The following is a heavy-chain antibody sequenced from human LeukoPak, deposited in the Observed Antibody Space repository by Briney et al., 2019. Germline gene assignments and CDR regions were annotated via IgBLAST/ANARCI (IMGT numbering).Heavy chain of an antibody. Sequence: GGSLRLSCAASGFTFSIYAMSWVRQAPGKGLEWVSAISGSGGSTYYADSVKGRFTISRDNSKNTLYLQMNSLRAEDTAVYYCAKLIRVAVAGNFDYWGRGTLVTVSS. CDR1: GFTFSIYA. V-gene: IGHV3-23*01. J-gene: IGHJ4*02. D-gene: IGHD6-19*01. CDR2: ISGSGGST. CDR3: AKLIRVAVAGNFDY.